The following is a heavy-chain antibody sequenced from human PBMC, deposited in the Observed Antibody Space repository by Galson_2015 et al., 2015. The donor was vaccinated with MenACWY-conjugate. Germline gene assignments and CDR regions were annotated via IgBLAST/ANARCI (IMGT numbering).Heavy chain of an antibody. CDR3: ARGGCSVGSCYPIHWFDP. CDR2: INPNTGDT. V-gene: IGHV1-2*04. Sequence: HWVRQAPGQGLEWMGWINPNTGDTRYAQKFQDWVTMTTDTSISTAYMELSRLTSDDTAVYFCARGGCSVGSCYPIHWFDPWGQGTLVTVSS. D-gene: IGHD2-15*01. J-gene: IGHJ5*02.